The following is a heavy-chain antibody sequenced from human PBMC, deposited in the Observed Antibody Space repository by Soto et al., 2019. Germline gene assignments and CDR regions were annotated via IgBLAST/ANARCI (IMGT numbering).Heavy chain of an antibody. CDR1: VDSVSSNIAA. V-gene: IGHV6-1*01. CDR2: TYYRSKWYN. D-gene: IGHD6-19*01. J-gene: IGHJ5*02. CDR3: SGDRGSGWHNWFEP. Sequence: SQTLSLTCAISVDSVSSNIAAWNWIRQSPSRGLECLGRTYYRSKWYNDYAVSVKSRITINPDTSKNQFSLQLNSVTPEDTAVYYCSGDRGSGWHNWFEPWGQGTMVTVSS.